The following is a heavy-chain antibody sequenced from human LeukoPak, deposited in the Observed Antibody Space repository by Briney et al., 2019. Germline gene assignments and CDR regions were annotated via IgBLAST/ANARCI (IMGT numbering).Heavy chain of an antibody. CDR2: IYHSGST. J-gene: IGHJ3*02. CDR1: GGSISSSSYY. Sequence: SETLSLTCTVSGGSISSSSYYWGWIRQPPGKGLEWIGSIYHSGSTYYNPSLKSRVTISVDTSKNQFSLKLSSVTAADTAVYYCARVSSVGAFDIWGQGTMVTVSS. V-gene: IGHV4-39*07. CDR3: ARVSSVGAFDI.